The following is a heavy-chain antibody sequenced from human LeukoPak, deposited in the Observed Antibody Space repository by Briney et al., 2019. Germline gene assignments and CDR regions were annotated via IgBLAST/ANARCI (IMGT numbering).Heavy chain of an antibody. CDR3: ARATELYYGGIVVVVAAPYFDY. V-gene: IGHV1-18*01. CDR2: ISPYNGDT. D-gene: IGHD2-15*01. Sequence: GASVKVSCKASGYMFTSYTISWVRQAPGQGLEWMGWISPYNGDTNYAQKLQGRVTMTTDTSTSTAYMELRSLRSDDTAVYYCARATELYYGGIVVVVAAPYFDYWGQGTLVTVSS. CDR1: GYMFTSYT. J-gene: IGHJ4*02.